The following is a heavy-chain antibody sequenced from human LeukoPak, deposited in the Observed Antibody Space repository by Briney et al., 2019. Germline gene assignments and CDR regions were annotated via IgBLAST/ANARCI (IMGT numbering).Heavy chain of an antibody. CDR2: INHSGST. CDR1: GGSFSGYY. Sequence: SETLSLTCAVYGGSFSGYYWSWIRQPPGKGLEWIGEINHSGSTNYNPSLKSRVTISIDTSKNQFSLKLSSVTAADTAVYYCARSAVRNWYFDLWGRGTLVTVSS. J-gene: IGHJ2*01. V-gene: IGHV4-34*01. CDR3: ARSAVRNWYFDL.